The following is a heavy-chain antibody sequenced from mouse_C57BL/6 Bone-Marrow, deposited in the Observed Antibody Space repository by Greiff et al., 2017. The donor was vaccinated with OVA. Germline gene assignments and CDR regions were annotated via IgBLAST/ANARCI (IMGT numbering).Heavy chain of an antibody. D-gene: IGHD1-1*01. CDR3: VRHGGSSLHYYAMDY. Sequence: EVQLVESGGGLVQPKGSLKLSCAASGFSFNTYAMNWVRQAPGKGLEWVARIRSKSNNYATYYADSVKDRFTISRDDSESMLYLQMNNLKTEDTAMYYCVRHGGSSLHYYAMDYWGQGTSVTVSS. CDR2: IRSKSNNYAT. V-gene: IGHV10-1*01. CDR1: GFSFNTYA. J-gene: IGHJ4*01.